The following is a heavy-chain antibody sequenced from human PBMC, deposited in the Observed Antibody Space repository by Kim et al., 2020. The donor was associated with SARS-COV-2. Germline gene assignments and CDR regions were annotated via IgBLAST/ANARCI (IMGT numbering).Heavy chain of an antibody. CDR3: ARLFTSGVATILDGHYYYMDV. J-gene: IGHJ6*03. CDR1: GGSISSSSYY. D-gene: IGHD5-12*01. CDR2: IYYSGST. V-gene: IGHV4-39*01. Sequence: SETLSLTCTVSGGSISSSSYYWGWIRQPPGKGLEWIGSIYYSGSTYYNPSLKSRVTISVDTSKNQFSLKLSSVTAADTAVYYCARLFTSGVATILDGHYYYMDVWGKGTTVTVSS.